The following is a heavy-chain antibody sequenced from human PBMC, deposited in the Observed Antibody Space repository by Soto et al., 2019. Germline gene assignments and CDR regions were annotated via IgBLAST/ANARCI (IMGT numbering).Heavy chain of an antibody. CDR2: ISGSGGST. D-gene: IGHD3-22*01. CDR3: AKAGEPYYYDSSNWFDP. Sequence: PCGSLRLSCAASGFTFNGYAMSWVRQAPGKGLEWVSAISGSGGSTYYADSVKGRFTISRDSSKNTLYLQMNSLRAEDTAVYYCAKAGEPYYYDSSNWFDPWGQGTLVTVS. V-gene: IGHV3-23*01. J-gene: IGHJ5*02. CDR1: GFTFNGYA.